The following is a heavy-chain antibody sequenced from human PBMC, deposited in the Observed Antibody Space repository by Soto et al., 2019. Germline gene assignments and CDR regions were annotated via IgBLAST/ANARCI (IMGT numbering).Heavy chain of an antibody. CDR3: AKDARGRTWYGGDF. Sequence: QLQLQESGPGLVKPSETLSLTCTVSGGSISSTSFYWGWIRQPPGKGLEWMGTIYYNGATYYNPSLKSRVPMSVDTSKNQFSLKLSSVTAEDTAVYYCAKDARGRTWYGGDFWGQGTLVTVSS. D-gene: IGHD6-13*01. CDR2: IYYNGAT. CDR1: GGSISSTSFY. J-gene: IGHJ4*02. V-gene: IGHV4-39*02.